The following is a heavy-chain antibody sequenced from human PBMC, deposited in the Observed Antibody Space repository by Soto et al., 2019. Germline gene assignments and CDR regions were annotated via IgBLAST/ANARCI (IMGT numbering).Heavy chain of an antibody. J-gene: IGHJ4*02. CDR3: ARDTWSSDY. V-gene: IGHV3-33*01. D-gene: IGHD2-15*01. CDR1: GFNFSSYG. CDR2: IWYDGSNK. Sequence: GGSQRLSSTASGFNFSSYGMHWVRQAPGKGLEWVAVIWYDGSNKYYADSVKGRFTISRDNSKNTLYLQMNSLRAEDTAVYYCARDTWSSDYWGQGTLVTVSS.